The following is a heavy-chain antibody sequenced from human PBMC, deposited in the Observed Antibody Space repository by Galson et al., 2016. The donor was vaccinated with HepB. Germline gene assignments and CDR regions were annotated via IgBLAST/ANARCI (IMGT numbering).Heavy chain of an antibody. Sequence: SLRLSCAASGFTVSNNYMSWVRQAPGKGLEWVSIIYSGGSTYYADSVKGRFTISRDNSKNTLYLQMNSLRAEDTAVYYCASMTGTTPGGYWGQGTLVTVSS. CDR2: IYSGGST. J-gene: IGHJ4*02. CDR3: ASMTGTTPGGY. D-gene: IGHD1-20*01. V-gene: IGHV3-53*01. CDR1: GFTVSNNY.